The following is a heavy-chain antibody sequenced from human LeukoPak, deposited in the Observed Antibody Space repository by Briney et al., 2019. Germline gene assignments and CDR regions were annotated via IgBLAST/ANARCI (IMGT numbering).Heavy chain of an antibody. D-gene: IGHD6-6*01. CDR1: GYTFTGYY. V-gene: IGHV1-2*02. Sequence: ASVKVSCKASGYTFTGYYMHCVRQAPGQGLEWMGWINPNSGGTNYAQKFQGRVTMTRDTSISTAYMELSRLRSDDTAVYYCARDRKFRRPNYYYYYYMDVWGKGTTVTISS. J-gene: IGHJ6*03. CDR3: ARDRKFRRPNYYYYYYMDV. CDR2: INPNSGGT.